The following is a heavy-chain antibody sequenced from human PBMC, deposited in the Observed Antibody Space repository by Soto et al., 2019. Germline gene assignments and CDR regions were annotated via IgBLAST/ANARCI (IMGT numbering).Heavy chain of an antibody. Sequence: SGPTLVNPTETLTLTCTVSGFSLSNAGMGVSWIRQAPGKALEWLAHSFPNDEKSYSTSLKSRLTISKDTSKSQVVLTMANMDPVDTATYYCARMAYYDFWSGFYMYFDYWGQGTLVTVSS. CDR3: ARMAYYDFWSGFYMYFDY. CDR2: SFPNDEK. CDR1: GFSLSNAGMG. D-gene: IGHD3-3*01. V-gene: IGHV2-26*01. J-gene: IGHJ4*02.